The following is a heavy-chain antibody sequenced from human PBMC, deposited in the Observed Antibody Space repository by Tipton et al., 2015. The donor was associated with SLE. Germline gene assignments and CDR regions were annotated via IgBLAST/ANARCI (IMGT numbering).Heavy chain of an antibody. Sequence: TLSLTCTVSGVSISSYYWSWIRQPPGKGLEWIGYIYTSGSTNYNPSLKSRVTISVDTSKNQFSLKLSSVTAADTAVYYCARGPGRDGYRFTFDYWGQGTLVTVSS. CDR3: ARGPGRDGYRFTFDY. CDR1: GVSISSYY. CDR2: IYTSGST. V-gene: IGHV4-59*01. J-gene: IGHJ4*02. D-gene: IGHD5-24*01.